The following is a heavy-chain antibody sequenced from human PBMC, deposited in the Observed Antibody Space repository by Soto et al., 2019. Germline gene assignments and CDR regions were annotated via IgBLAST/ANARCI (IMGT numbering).Heavy chain of an antibody. CDR3: ARGNWDYYYGMDV. V-gene: IGHV4-34*01. J-gene: IGHJ6*02. D-gene: IGHD1-1*01. Sequence: SETLYLTCAVYGGSFSGYYWRWIRQPPGTGRQWIGEINHSGSTNYNPSLKSRVTISVHTSKNQFSLKLSPVTAAHTAVYYCARGNWDYYYGMDVWGQGTTVS. CDR1: GGSFSGYY. CDR2: INHSGST.